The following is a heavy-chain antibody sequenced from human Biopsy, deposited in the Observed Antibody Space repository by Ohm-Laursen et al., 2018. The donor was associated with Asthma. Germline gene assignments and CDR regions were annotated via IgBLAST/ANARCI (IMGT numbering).Heavy chain of an antibody. J-gene: IGHJ4*02. D-gene: IGHD6-19*01. Sequence: SLRLSCAAPGFTFSDYYMSWIRQAPGKGLEWISYINGKSNSIEYADSVKGRFTISRDNAKNSLYLQMNSLRAEDTAVYYCARDSYSSGLYDDFESWGQGTLVTVSP. CDR1: GFTFSDYY. CDR3: ARDSYSSGLYDDFES. CDR2: INGKSNSI. V-gene: IGHV3-11*01.